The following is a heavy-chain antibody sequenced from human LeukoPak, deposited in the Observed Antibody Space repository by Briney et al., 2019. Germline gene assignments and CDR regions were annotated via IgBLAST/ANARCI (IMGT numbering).Heavy chain of an antibody. CDR2: IDSGDRT. D-gene: IGHD3-10*01. CDR3: ARDRRVRGVMWNSKSDGFDI. CDR1: GFTFSNY. J-gene: IGHJ3*02. Sequence: GGSLRLSCAASGFTFSNYMNRVRQAPGKGLEWVSVIDSGDRTYYADSVKGRFTISRDNSKNTLYLQMNSLRAEDTAVYYCARDRRVRGVMWNSKSDGFDIWGHGTMVTVSS. V-gene: IGHV3-66*01.